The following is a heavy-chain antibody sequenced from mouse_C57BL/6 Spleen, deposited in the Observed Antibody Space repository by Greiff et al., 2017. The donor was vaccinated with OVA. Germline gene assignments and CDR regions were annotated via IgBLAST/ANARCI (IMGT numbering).Heavy chain of an antibody. CDR1: GFTFSDYY. CDR2: INYDGSST. V-gene: IGHV5-16*01. CDR3: ARAIGGSRMDY. Sequence: EVKVVESEGGLVQPGSSMKLSCTASGFTFSDYYMAWVRQVPEKGLEWVANINYDGSSTYYLDSLKSRFIISRDNAKNILYLQMSSLKSEDTATYYCARAIGGSRMDYWGQGTSVTVSS. J-gene: IGHJ4*01. D-gene: IGHD2-14*01.